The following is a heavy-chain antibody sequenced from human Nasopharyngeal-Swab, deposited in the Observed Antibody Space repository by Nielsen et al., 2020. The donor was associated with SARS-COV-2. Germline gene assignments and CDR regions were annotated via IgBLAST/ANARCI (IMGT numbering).Heavy chain of an antibody. D-gene: IGHD6-19*01. V-gene: IGHV3-30*03. CDR1: GFTFGYYG. Sequence: GESLKISCAASGFTFGYYGMHWVRQAPGKGLEWVAVISYDGSKKYYVDFVKGRLTISRDNSKNTLYLQMNSLRAEDTAVYYCARDIGHSSGWYSYYSYGMDVWGQGTTVTVSS. CDR2: ISYDGSKK. J-gene: IGHJ6*02. CDR3: ARDIGHSSGWYSYYSYGMDV.